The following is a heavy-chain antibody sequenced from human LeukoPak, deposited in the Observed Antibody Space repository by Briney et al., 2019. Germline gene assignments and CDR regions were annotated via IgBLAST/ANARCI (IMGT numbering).Heavy chain of an antibody. Sequence: GGSLRLSCAASGFTFSSYAMSWVRQAPGKGLEWVSAISGSGGSTYYADSVKGRFTISRDNSKNTLYLQMNSLRAEDTAVYYCAKDLSITMVRGVITPDAFDIWGQGTMVTVSS. D-gene: IGHD3-10*01. CDR3: AKDLSITMVRGVITPDAFDI. J-gene: IGHJ3*02. CDR2: ISGSGGST. CDR1: GFTFSSYA. V-gene: IGHV3-23*01.